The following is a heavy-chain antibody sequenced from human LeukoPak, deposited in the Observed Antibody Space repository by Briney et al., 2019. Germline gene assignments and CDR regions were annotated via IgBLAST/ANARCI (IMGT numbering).Heavy chain of an antibody. Sequence: GGSLRLSCAASGVTFSSYGMHWVRQAPGKGLEWVAVISYDGSNKYYADSVKGRFAISRDNSKNTLYLQMNSLRTEDTAVYYCAKDAGYYGSGSYLVGYFQHWGQGTLVTVSS. V-gene: IGHV3-30*18. CDR1: GVTFSSYG. CDR3: AKDAGYYGSGSYLVGYFQH. J-gene: IGHJ1*01. D-gene: IGHD3-10*01. CDR2: ISYDGSNK.